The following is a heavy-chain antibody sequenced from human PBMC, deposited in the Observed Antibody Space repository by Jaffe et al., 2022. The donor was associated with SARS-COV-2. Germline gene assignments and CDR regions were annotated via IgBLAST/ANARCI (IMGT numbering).Heavy chain of an antibody. Sequence: EVQLVESGGGLVQPGGSLRLSCAASGFTFSSYWMHWVRQPPGKGLVWVSRINGDGFSIAYADSVKGRFTISRDNAKNTLYLQMNSLGVEDTAVYYCARVGRDLQFDPWGQGTLVTVSS. CDR1: GFTFSSYW. CDR2: INGDGFSI. J-gene: IGHJ5*02. V-gene: IGHV3-74*01. CDR3: ARVGRDLQFDP.